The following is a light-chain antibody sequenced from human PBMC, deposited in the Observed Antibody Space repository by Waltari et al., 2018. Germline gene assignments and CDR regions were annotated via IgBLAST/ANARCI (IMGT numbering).Light chain of an antibody. Sequence: QSVLTQPPSASGTPGQTVTISCSGGSPNLGSNPVKWYQHLPGSAPKLLIFSNLQRPSGVPDRFSGSKSGTSASLAISGLQSEDEGDYYCAAWDDSLSGYVVFGGGTKLTVL. CDR3: AAWDDSLSGYVV. CDR1: SPNLGSNP. J-gene: IGLJ2*01. CDR2: SNL. V-gene: IGLV1-44*01.